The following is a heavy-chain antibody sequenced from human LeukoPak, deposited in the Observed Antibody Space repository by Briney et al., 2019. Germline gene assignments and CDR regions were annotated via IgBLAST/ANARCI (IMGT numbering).Heavy chain of an antibody. Sequence: GGSLRLSCAASGFTFSSYWMSWVRQAPGKGLEWVANIKQDGSEKYYVDSVKGRFTISRDNAKNSLCLQMNSLRAEDTAVYYCARVGDDYGDYDYYYYMDVWGKGTTVTVPS. CDR1: GFTFSSYW. V-gene: IGHV3-7*01. D-gene: IGHD4-17*01. CDR2: IKQDGSEK. J-gene: IGHJ6*03. CDR3: ARVGDDYGDYDYYYYMDV.